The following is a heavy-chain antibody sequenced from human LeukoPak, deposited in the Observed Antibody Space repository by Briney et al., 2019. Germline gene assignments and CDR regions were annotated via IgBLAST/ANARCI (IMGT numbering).Heavy chain of an antibody. CDR2: IYYSGST. CDR1: GGSISSGGYY. CDR3: ARGPDIVVVPAAREFFDP. J-gene: IGHJ5*02. V-gene: IGHV4-31*03. D-gene: IGHD2-2*01. Sequence: SQTLSLTCTVSGGSISSGGYYWGWIRQHPGKGLEWIGYIYYSGSTYYNPSLKSRVTISVDTSKNQFSLKLSSVTAADTAVYYCARGPDIVVVPAAREFFDPWGQGTLVTVSS.